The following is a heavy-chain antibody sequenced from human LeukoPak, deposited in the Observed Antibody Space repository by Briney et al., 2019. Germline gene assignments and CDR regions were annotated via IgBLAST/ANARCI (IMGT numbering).Heavy chain of an antibody. D-gene: IGHD3-22*01. Sequence: GGSLRLSRAASGFTLSSYWMHWVRQAPGKGLVWVSRINSDGTSTTYADSVKGRFTIPRDNSKNTLYLQMNSLRAEDTAVYYCATIRYYYDSSGYYYFDYWGQGTLVTVSS. J-gene: IGHJ4*02. CDR2: INSDGTST. V-gene: IGHV3-74*01. CDR3: ATIRYYYDSSGYYYFDY. CDR1: GFTLSSYW.